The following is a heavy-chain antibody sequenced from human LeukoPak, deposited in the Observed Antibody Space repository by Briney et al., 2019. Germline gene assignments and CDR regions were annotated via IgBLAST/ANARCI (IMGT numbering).Heavy chain of an antibody. J-gene: IGHJ4*02. CDR2: ISSSGSTI. Sequence: GGSLRLSCAASGFTFSSYEMNWVRQAPGKGLEWVSYISSSGSTIYYADSVKGRFTISRDNAKTSLYLQMNSLRAEDTAVYYCARGTRYSRSWYDYWGQGPLVTVSS. CDR1: GFTFSSYE. CDR3: ARGTRYSRSWYDY. V-gene: IGHV3-48*03. D-gene: IGHD6-13*01.